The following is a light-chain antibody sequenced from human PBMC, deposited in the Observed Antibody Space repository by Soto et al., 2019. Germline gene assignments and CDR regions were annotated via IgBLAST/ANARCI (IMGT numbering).Light chain of an antibody. Sequence: QSALTQPASVSGSPGQSITISCTGTSGDIGSYTYVSWYQQYPGKAPKLLISEVTNRPSGVSNRFSGSKSGNTASLTISGLQAEDEADYYCSSYISSSTFVVFGGGTKLTVL. J-gene: IGLJ2*01. V-gene: IGLV2-14*01. CDR1: SGDIGSYTY. CDR3: SSYISSSTFVV. CDR2: EVT.